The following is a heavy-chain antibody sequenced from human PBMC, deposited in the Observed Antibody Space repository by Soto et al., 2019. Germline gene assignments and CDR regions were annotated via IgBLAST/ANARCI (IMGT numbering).Heavy chain of an antibody. Sequence: PGGSLRLSCAASGFTFSSYSMNWVRQAPGKGLEWVSYISSSSSTIYYADSVKGRFTISRDNAKNSLYLQMNSLRAEDTAVYYCAPPPGDILTGTQDAFDIWGQGTMVTVSS. D-gene: IGHD3-9*01. J-gene: IGHJ3*02. CDR2: ISSSSSTI. V-gene: IGHV3-48*01. CDR1: GFTFSSYS. CDR3: APPPGDILTGTQDAFDI.